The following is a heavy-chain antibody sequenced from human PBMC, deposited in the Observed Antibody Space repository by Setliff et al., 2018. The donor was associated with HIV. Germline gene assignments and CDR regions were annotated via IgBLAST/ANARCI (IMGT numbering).Heavy chain of an antibody. J-gene: IGHJ3*02. CDR2: IYYSGST. CDR3: ARGQPQGGGTYWSAFDI. D-gene: IGHD1-26*01. V-gene: IGHV4-61*10. CDR1: GDSISSGSYY. Sequence: SETLSLTCTVSGDSISSGSYYWGWIRQPAGKGLHWIGRIYYSGSTNYNPSLKSRVTISVDTSKNQFSLKLNSVTAADTAVYYCARGQPQGGGTYWSAFDIWGQGTMVTVSS.